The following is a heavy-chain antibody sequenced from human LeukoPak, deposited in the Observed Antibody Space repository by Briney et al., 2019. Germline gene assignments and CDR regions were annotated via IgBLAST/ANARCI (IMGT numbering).Heavy chain of an antibody. CDR1: GGTFSSYA. D-gene: IGHD3-22*01. CDR2: IIPIFGTA. CDR3: ATRGSYYFDSSGPPPYYY. V-gene: IGHV1-69*05. Sequence: SVKVSCKASGGTFSSYAISWVRQAPGQGLEWMGGIIPIFGTANYAQKFQGRVTITTDESTSTAYMELSSLRSEDTAVYYCATRGSYYFDSSGPPPYYYWGQGTLVTVSS. J-gene: IGHJ4*02.